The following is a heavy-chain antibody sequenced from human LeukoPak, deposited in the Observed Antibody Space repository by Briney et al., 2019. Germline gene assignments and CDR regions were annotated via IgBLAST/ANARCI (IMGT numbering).Heavy chain of an antibody. Sequence: GGSLRLSCAASGFTFSNTWMSWVRQAPGKGLEFVGRIKSRADGGTTEYGAPVKGRFTISRDDSKSTLYLEMTSLKIEDTAVYYCTGDPRWELQCRFCGQGTLVTVSS. V-gene: IGHV3-15*01. CDR1: GFTFSNTW. D-gene: IGHD2-15*01. CDR2: IKSRADGGTT. CDR3: TGDPRWELQCRF. J-gene: IGHJ4*02.